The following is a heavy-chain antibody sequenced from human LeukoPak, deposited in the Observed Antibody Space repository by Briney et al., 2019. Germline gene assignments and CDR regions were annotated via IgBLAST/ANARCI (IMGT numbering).Heavy chain of an antibody. J-gene: IGHJ4*02. CDR1: GGTFSCYA. CDR2: IIPILGIA. D-gene: IGHD3-10*01. Sequence: SVKVSCKASGGTFSCYAISWVRQAPGQGLEWMGRIIPILGIANYAQKFQGRVTITADKSTSTAYMELSSLRSEDTAVYYCARSVLWFGELYYFDYWGQGTLVTVSS. V-gene: IGHV1-69*04. CDR3: ARSVLWFGELYYFDY.